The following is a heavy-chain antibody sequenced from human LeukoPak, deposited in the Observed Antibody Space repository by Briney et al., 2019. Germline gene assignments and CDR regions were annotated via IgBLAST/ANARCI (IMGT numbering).Heavy chain of an antibody. Sequence: ASVKVSCKASGYTFTSYDINWVRQATGQGLEWMGWMNPNNGNTGYAQKFQGRVTMTRNTSISTAYMELSSLRSEDTAVYYCTRGTGELLRHDAFDIWGQGTMVTVSS. J-gene: IGHJ3*02. CDR3: TRGTGELLRHDAFDI. V-gene: IGHV1-8*01. CDR1: GYTFTSYD. D-gene: IGHD1-26*01. CDR2: MNPNNGNT.